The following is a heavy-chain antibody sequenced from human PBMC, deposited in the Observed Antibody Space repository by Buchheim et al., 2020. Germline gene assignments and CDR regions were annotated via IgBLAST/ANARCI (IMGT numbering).Heavy chain of an antibody. D-gene: IGHD1/OR15-1a*01. J-gene: IGHJ4*02. V-gene: IGHV3-7*03. Sequence: EVQLVESGGGLVQTGGSLRLSCAASGFIFSTYWMTWVRQAPGKGLDWVASIKQDGSEKHYVDSVNGRFSISRDNAKDSLYLQMNSLRDEDTAVYYCARGLWNTVFGHWGQGTL. CDR2: IKQDGSEK. CDR1: GFIFSTYW. CDR3: ARGLWNTVFGH.